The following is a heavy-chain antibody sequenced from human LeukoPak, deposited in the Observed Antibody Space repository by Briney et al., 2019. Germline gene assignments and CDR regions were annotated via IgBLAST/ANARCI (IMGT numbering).Heavy chain of an antibody. D-gene: IGHD6-19*01. V-gene: IGHV1-2*02. CDR3: VRGSTRDSSGWYGPGKWFDP. CDR1: AYTFTDYY. Sequence: ASVTVSCQASAYTFTDYYVHWVRQAPAQGLEWMGWINPNSGGTNYARKFQGRVTMTRDTSISTAYMELSRLRSDDLAVYYCVRGSTRDSSGWYGPGKWFDPWGQGTLVTVSS. CDR2: INPNSGGT. J-gene: IGHJ5*02.